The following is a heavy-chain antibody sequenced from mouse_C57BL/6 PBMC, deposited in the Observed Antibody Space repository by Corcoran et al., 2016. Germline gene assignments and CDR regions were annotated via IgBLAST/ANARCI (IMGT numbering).Heavy chain of an antibody. CDR3: ARGGYGSSYPYYYAMDY. V-gene: IGHV1-76*01. CDR1: GYTFTDYY. D-gene: IGHD1-1*01. J-gene: IGHJ4*01. Sequence: QVQLKQSGAELVRPGASVKLSCKASGYTFTDYYINWVKQRPGQGLEWIARIYPGSGNTHYNEKFKGKATLTAEKSSSTAYMQLSSLTSEDSAVYFCARGGYGSSYPYYYAMDYWGQGTSVTVSS. CDR2: IYPGSGNT.